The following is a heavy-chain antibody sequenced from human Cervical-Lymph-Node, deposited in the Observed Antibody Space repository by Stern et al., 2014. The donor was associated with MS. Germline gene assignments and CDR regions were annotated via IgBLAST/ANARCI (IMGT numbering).Heavy chain of an antibody. D-gene: IGHD2-8*01. J-gene: IGHJ5*02. CDR2: IWHDGTSQ. CDR1: GFTFSAFG. Sequence: VQLVESGGGVVQPGRSLRLSFTGSGFTFSAFGIHWVRQAPGKGLEWVAGIWHDGTSQYYRESVKGRFTISRDNSKNTVYLQMNSLRVEDTAIFYCARQYVNGQNCFDPWGQGPLVTVSS. CDR3: ARQYVNGQNCFDP. V-gene: IGHV3-33*01.